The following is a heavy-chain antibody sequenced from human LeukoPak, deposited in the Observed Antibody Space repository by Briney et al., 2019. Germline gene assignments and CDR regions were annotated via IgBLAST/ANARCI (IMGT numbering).Heavy chain of an antibody. CDR2: IYYSGST. CDR1: GGSISSGGYY. Sequence: SETLSPTCTVSGGSISSGGYYWIWIRQHPGKGLEWTGYIYYSGSTYYNPSLKSRVTISVDTSKNQFSLKLSSVTAADTAVYYCAGGLTKFYYFDYWGQGTLVTVSS. CDR3: AGGLTKFYYFDY. J-gene: IGHJ4*02. D-gene: IGHD3-9*01. V-gene: IGHV4-31*03.